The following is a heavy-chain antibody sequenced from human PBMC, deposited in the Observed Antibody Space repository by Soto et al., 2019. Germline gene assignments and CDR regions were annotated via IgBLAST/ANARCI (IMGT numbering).Heavy chain of an antibody. CDR3: ARGPGYYFDY. J-gene: IGHJ4*02. V-gene: IGHV3-64*01. CDR1: GFTFSSSV. CDR2: ISSNGCST. Sequence: PGGSLILSSATSGFTFSSSVMHWVRQAAWEGLEYVSAISSNGCSTYYANSVKGRFTISRDNSKNTLYLQMGSLRTEDMAVYYCARGPGYYFDYWGRGTLVTVSS.